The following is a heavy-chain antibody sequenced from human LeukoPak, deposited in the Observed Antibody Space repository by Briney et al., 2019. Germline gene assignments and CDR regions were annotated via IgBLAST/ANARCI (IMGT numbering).Heavy chain of an antibody. CDR1: GFTFSSYE. Sequence: GGSLRLSCAASGFTFSSYEMNWVRQAPGKGLEWVSSISDRDYTTYYADAVRGRFTISRDNSKNTLYLLMNSLRAEDTAVYYCAKINVADYETTHWGQGTLVTVSS. D-gene: IGHD3-16*01. V-gene: IGHV3-23*01. J-gene: IGHJ4*02. CDR2: ISDRDYTT. CDR3: AKINVADYETTH.